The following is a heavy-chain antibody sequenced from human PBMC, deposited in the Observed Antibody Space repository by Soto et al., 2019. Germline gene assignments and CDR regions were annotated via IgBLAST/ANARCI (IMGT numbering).Heavy chain of an antibody. CDR1: VASISSGGYY. J-gene: IGHJ5*02. CDR3: ARESKYDTSGYPPWFAP. CDR2: IYYSGST. V-gene: IGHV4-31*03. Sequence: PSETVSLTCTVSVASISSGGYYWSWIRQHPGEGLEWIGYIYYSGSTSYNPSLKSRVTISVDTSKNQFSLKLTSVTAADTAVYYCARESKYDTSGYPPWFAPWGQGTLVTVSS. D-gene: IGHD3-22*01.